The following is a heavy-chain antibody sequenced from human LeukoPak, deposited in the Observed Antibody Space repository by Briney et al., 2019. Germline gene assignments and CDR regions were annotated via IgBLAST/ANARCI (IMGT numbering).Heavy chain of an antibody. Sequence: SETLSLTCSVSGGSLSNYYWNWIRQPPGKGLEWLGHIYYTGSTYYNPSLKSRVTISVDTSKNQFSLRLSSVTAADTAVYYCARERWEGGSFVMGFDYWGQGALVTVSS. CDR1: GGSLSNYY. V-gene: IGHV4-59*01. J-gene: IGHJ4*02. D-gene: IGHD1-26*01. CDR2: IYYTGST. CDR3: ARERWEGGSFVMGFDY.